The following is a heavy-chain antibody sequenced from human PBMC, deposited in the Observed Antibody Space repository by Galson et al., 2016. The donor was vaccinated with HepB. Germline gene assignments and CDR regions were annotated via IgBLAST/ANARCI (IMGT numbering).Heavy chain of an antibody. CDR1: GYIFRTYP. V-gene: IGHV3-30*09. Sequence: SLRLSCAASGYIFRTYPMHWVRQAPGKGLEWVAVISSDGSNEWYADSVKGRFAISRDNSQNTLSLQMSSLSPEDTAAYYCAREAERWNYLDYWGQGALVTVSS. CDR3: AREAERWNYLDY. D-gene: IGHD5-24*01. CDR2: ISSDGSNE. J-gene: IGHJ4*02.